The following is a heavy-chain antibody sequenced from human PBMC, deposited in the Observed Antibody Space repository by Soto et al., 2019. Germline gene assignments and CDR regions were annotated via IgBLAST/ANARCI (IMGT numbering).Heavy chain of an antibody. V-gene: IGHV4-30-2*01. J-gene: IGHJ5*02. D-gene: IGHD3-16*02. CDR3: AAGGVITTWLDP. CDR2: IYQNGDT. CDR1: GGSVSSAGHS. Sequence: PSETLSLTCAVSGGSVSSAGHSWSWIRQPPGECLQWIGYIYQNGDTYYNPSLQGRVTISLDRTKNEFSLKLTSVTAADTAVYFCAAGGVITTWLDPWGQGTLVTVYS.